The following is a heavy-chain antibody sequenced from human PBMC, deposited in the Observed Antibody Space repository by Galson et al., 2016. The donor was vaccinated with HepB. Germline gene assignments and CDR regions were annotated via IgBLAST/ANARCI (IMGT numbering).Heavy chain of an antibody. CDR1: GLNFSKSA. J-gene: IGHJ4*02. CDR3: ARAEEYYDYVWGTYRPGYFDY. Sequence: SLRLSCAASGLNFSKSAMHWVRQAPGKELAWVAVISDDRTNTYYANSVKGRFTISRDNSKNTLYLQMNSLRAEDTAVYYCARAEEYYDYVWGTYRPGYFDYWGQGTLVTVSS. V-gene: IGHV3-30*04. D-gene: IGHD3-16*02. CDR2: ISDDRTNT.